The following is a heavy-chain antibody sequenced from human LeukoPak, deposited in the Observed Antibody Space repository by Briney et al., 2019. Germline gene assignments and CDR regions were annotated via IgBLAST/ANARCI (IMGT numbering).Heavy chain of an antibody. CDR3: ARDLKADGYNYDYFDY. V-gene: IGHV3-30-3*01. CDR2: ISDVVSNK. J-gene: IGHJ4*02. D-gene: IGHD5-24*01. CDR1: GFTFSTYA. Sequence: PRGGLRVSCAASGFTFSTYAMHWVRQAPGEGVWRVSVISDVVSNKYYSESMKGPFTLYRAHSKNTLYLQINSLTAEDTAVYYCARDLKADGYNYDYFDYWGQGTLVTASS.